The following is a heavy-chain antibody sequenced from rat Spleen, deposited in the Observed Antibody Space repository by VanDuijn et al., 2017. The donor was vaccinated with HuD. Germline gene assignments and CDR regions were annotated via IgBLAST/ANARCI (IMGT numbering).Heavy chain of an antibody. Sequence: QVQLQQSGPELAKPDSSVKISCKASGYTFTGYDISWVKQTTGQGLEFLGYINTGSGKTYYNEKYRGKATLTVDKSSNTAFTQLRSLTHEDTAVYDCARGVRNNYEYFDNWGQGVMVTVSS. CDR2: INTGSGKT. CDR1: GYTFTGYD. CDR3: ARGVRNNYEYFDN. D-gene: IGHD1-10*01. J-gene: IGHJ2*01. V-gene: IGHV1-57*01.